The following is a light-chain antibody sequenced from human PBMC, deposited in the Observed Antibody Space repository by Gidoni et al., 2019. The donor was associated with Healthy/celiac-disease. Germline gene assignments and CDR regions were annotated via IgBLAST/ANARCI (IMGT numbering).Light chain of an antibody. CDR2: KAS. V-gene: IGKV1-5*03. CDR3: QQYNSYPIT. J-gene: IGKJ5*01. Sequence: DIHMTHSPSTLSASVGDRVTITCRASQSISSWLAWYQQKPGKAPKLLIYKASSLESGVPSRFSGSGSGTEFTLTISSLQPDDFATYYCQQYNSYPITFGQGTRLEIK. CDR1: QSISSW.